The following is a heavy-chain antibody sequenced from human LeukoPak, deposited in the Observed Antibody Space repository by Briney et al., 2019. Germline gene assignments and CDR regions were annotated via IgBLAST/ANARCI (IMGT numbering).Heavy chain of an antibody. J-gene: IGHJ6*02. CDR3: AKGSGESSKLMDV. D-gene: IGHD2-15*01. V-gene: IGHV3-30*18. Sequence: GGSLRLSCAASGFTFSNSGMHWVRQAPGKGLEWVAIISSDGSNKDYADSVKGRFTVSRDNSKNTLDLQMNSLRAEDTAMYYCAKGSGESSKLMDVWGQGTTVTVSS. CDR1: GFTFSNSG. CDR2: ISSDGSNK.